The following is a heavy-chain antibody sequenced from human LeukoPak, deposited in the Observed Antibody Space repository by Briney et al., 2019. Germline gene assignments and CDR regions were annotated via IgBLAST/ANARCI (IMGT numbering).Heavy chain of an antibody. V-gene: IGHV4-31*03. Sequence: SAETLSLTCTVSGGSISSGGYYWSGIRQHRGKGGEGIVYIYYSGNTYYTPSLKSRVTISLDTSKNQFSLKLSSVPAADTAVYYCARAPVNPIAAAGTGGRNWFAPWGQGTLVTVPS. J-gene: IGHJ5*02. D-gene: IGHD6-13*01. CDR2: IYYSGNT. CDR1: GGSISSGGYY. CDR3: ARAPVNPIAAAGTGGRNWFAP.